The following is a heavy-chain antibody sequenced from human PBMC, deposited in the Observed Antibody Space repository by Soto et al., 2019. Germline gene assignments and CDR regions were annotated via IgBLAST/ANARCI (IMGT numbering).Heavy chain of an antibody. V-gene: IGHV4-59*12. D-gene: IGHD3-3*01. CDR1: GGSISSYY. J-gene: IGHJ4*02. Sequence: SETLSLTCTVSGGSISSYYWSWIRQPPGKGLEWIGYIYYSGSTNYNPSLKSRVTISVDTSKNQFSLKLSSVTAADTAVYYCARGETYYDFWSGPDYWGQGTLVTVSS. CDR3: ARGETYYDFWSGPDY. CDR2: IYYSGST.